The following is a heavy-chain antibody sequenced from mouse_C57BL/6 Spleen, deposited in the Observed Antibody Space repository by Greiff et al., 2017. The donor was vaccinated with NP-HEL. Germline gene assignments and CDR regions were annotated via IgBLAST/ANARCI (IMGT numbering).Heavy chain of an antibody. CDR2: IDPSDSET. D-gene: IGHD1-1*01. V-gene: IGHV1-52*01. Sequence: VQLQQPGAELVRPGSSVKLSCKASGYTFTSYWMPWVKQRPIQGLEWIGNIDPSDSETHYNQKFKDKATLTVDKSSSTAYMQLSSLTSDDSAVYYCARRATTVVASGFDVWGTGTTVTVSS. J-gene: IGHJ1*03. CDR3: ARRATTVVASGFDV. CDR1: GYTFTSYW.